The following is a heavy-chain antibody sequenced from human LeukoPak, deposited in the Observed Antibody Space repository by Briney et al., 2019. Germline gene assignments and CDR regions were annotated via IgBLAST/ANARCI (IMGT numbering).Heavy chain of an antibody. CDR3: ARHGPLLWFGESYYMDV. Sequence: SETLSLTCAVYGGSFSGYYWSWIRQPPGKGLEWIGEINHSGSTNYNPSLKSRVTISVDTSKNQFSLKLSSVTAADTAVYYCARHGPLLWFGESYYMDVWGKGTAVTISS. D-gene: IGHD3-10*01. V-gene: IGHV4-34*01. J-gene: IGHJ6*03. CDR1: GGSFSGYY. CDR2: INHSGST.